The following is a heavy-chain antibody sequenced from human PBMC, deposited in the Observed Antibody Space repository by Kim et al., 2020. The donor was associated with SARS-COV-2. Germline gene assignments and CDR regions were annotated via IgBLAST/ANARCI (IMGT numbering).Heavy chain of an antibody. D-gene: IGHD3-10*01. CDR3: ARDLTYYGSGMGGAWFDP. Sequence: ASVKVSCKASGYTFTSYGISWVRQAPGQGLEWMGWISAYNGNTNYAQKLQGRVTMTTDTSTSTAYMELRSLRSDDTAVYYCARDLTYYGSGMGGAWFDPWGQGTLVTVSS. CDR2: ISAYNGNT. V-gene: IGHV1-18*01. CDR1: GYTFTSYG. J-gene: IGHJ5*02.